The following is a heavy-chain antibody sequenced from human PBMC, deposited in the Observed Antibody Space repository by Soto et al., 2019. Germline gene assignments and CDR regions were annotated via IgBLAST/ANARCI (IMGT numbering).Heavy chain of an antibody. Sequence: QLQLQESGPGLMKPSQTLSLTCSVSGGSISSSAYYWGWIRQPPGKGLEWIGNIYYSGSPYYNPSLKGRVTISVDTSKNQFSLRLGSVTAADTAVYYCAGHGVDGYITDYWGQGPLVTVSS. V-gene: IGHV4-39*01. CDR3: AGHGVDGYITDY. D-gene: IGHD5-12*01. J-gene: IGHJ4*02. CDR2: IYYSGSP. CDR1: GGSISSSAYY.